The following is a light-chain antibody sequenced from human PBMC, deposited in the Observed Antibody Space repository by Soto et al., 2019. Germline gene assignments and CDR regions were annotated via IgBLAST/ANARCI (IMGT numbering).Light chain of an antibody. Sequence: QSALTQPASVSGSPGQSITISCTGTSSDVGGFNYVSWYQQHPGKAPKLMIYDVTNRPSGVSYRFSGSKSGNTASLTISGLQAEDEADYYCSSYTSSSTYVFGPGTKRTVL. J-gene: IGLJ1*01. CDR2: DVT. CDR3: SSYTSSSTYV. CDR1: SSDVGGFNY. V-gene: IGLV2-14*03.